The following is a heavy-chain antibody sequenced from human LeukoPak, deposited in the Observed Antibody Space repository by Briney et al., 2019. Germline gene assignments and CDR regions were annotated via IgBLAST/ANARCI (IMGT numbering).Heavy chain of an antibody. CDR3: ARGGMIPRPGAFDI. J-gene: IGHJ3*02. Sequence: ASVKVSCKASGYNFNSYGISWVRQAPGQGLEWMGWISSYNGNINYAQKFQGRVTMTTDTSTSTAYMELRSLRSDDTAVYYCARGGMIPRPGAFDIWGQGTMVTVSS. CDR2: ISSYNGNI. CDR1: GYNFNSYG. V-gene: IGHV1-18*01. D-gene: IGHD3-22*01.